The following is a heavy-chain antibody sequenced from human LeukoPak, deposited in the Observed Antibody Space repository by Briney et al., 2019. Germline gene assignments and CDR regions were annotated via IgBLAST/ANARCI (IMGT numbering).Heavy chain of an antibody. V-gene: IGHV3-7*01. Sequence: GGSLRLSCAASGFTFSSYSMNWVRQAPGKGLEWVANIKQDGSEKYYVDSVKGRFTISRDNAKNSLYLQMNSLRAEDTAVYYCARVKFLDYWGQGTLVTVSS. CDR3: ARVKFLDY. CDR1: GFTFSSYS. J-gene: IGHJ4*02. CDR2: IKQDGSEK.